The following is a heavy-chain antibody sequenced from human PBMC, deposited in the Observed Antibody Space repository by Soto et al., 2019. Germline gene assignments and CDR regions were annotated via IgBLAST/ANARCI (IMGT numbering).Heavy chain of an antibody. CDR1: DYPININSGFY. CDR3: ARDRGARDSGWYLVPDF. V-gene: IGHV4-38-2*02. Sequence: QLQESGPGLVKPSATLSLTCTVSDYPININSGFYWGWIRQPPGKGLEGIGSIYHTGNTYYSPSLESRVTISVDTSNNQFSLKLRSVPAADTAVYYCARDRGARDSGWYLVPDFWGRGTLVTVSS. J-gene: IGHJ4*02. CDR2: IYHTGNT. D-gene: IGHD6-19*01.